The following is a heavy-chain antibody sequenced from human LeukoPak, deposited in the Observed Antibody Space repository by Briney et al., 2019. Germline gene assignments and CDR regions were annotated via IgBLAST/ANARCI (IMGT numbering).Heavy chain of an antibody. Sequence: ASVKVSCKASGGTFSSYAISWVRQAPGQGLEWMGRIIPILGIANYAQKLQGRVTITADKSTSTAYMELSSLRSEDTAVYYCARVPEDSSSWYRAIDYWGQGTLVTVSS. J-gene: IGHJ4*02. CDR3: ARVPEDSSSWYRAIDY. V-gene: IGHV1-69*04. CDR1: GGTFSSYA. CDR2: IIPILGIA. D-gene: IGHD6-13*01.